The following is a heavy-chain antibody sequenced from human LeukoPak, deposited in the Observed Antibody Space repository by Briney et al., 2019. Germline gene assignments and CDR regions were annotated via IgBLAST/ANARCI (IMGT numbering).Heavy chain of an antibody. D-gene: IGHD4-17*01. CDR2: IYYSGST. V-gene: IGHV4-59*01. CDR3: ARDDYGDFFFDS. J-gene: IGHJ4*02. Sequence: PSETLSLTCTVSGGSISSSYWSWIRQPPGKGLEWIGNIYYSGSTNYNPSLKSRVTISVDTSENQFSLRLSSVTAADTAVYYCARDDYGDFFFDSWGQGTLVTVSS. CDR1: GGSISSSY.